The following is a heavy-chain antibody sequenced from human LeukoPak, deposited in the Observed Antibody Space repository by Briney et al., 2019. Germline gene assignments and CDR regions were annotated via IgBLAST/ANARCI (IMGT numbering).Heavy chain of an antibody. D-gene: IGHD3-3*01. Sequence: GAPVKVSCKASGYTFTSYGISWVRQAPGQGLEWMGGIIPIFGTANYAQKFQGRVTITTDESTSTAYMELRSLRSDDTAVYYCARERVARRYFDYWGQGTLVTVSS. CDR3: ARERVARRYFDY. J-gene: IGHJ4*02. CDR1: GYTFTSYG. V-gene: IGHV1-69*05. CDR2: IIPIFGTA.